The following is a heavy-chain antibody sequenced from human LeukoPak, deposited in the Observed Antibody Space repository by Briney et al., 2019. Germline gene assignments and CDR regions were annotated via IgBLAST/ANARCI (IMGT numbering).Heavy chain of an antibody. Sequence: PSETLSLTCTVSGYSISTGYYWGWVRPTPGKGLEWLGTVFHTGATYYNPSLRSRVTISVDTSKNQFSLKLSSVTAADTAVYYCARMMGTALDYWGQGTLVTVSS. D-gene: IGHD5-24*01. V-gene: IGHV4-38-2*02. J-gene: IGHJ4*02. CDR3: ARMMGTALDY. CDR2: VFHTGAT. CDR1: GYSISTGYY.